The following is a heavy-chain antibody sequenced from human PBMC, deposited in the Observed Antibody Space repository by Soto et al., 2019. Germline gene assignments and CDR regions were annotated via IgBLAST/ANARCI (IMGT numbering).Heavy chain of an antibody. CDR2: IKQDGSER. J-gene: IGHJ3*01. Sequence: EVQLVESGGGLVQPGGSLRLSCAASGFIFSSYWMSWVRQAPGKGLEWVANIKQDGSERYYVGSVKGRFTISRDNAKNSLYLQMNSLSAEDTAAYYCARGYCSSTTCYAGAFDLWGQGTMVTVSS. CDR3: ARGYCSSTTCYAGAFDL. D-gene: IGHD2-2*01. V-gene: IGHV3-7*05. CDR1: GFIFSSYW.